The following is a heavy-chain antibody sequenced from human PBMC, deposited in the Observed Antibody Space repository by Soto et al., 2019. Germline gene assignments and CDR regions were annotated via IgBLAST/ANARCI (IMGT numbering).Heavy chain of an antibody. J-gene: IGHJ4*02. Sequence: GGSLRLSCAASGFTFSSYSMHWVRQAPGKGLEFVSVIRNNGISTYYADSVKGRFTISRDNSKNTLSLQMRSLRPEDTAVYYCVKGGTSVSSAGFDYWGLGTLVTVSS. V-gene: IGHV3-64D*06. CDR3: VKGGTSVSSAGFDY. CDR2: IRNNGIST. D-gene: IGHD3-22*01. CDR1: GFTFSSYS.